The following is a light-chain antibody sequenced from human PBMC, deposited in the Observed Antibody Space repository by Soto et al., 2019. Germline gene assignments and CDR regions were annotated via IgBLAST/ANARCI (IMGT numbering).Light chain of an antibody. J-gene: IGKJ4*01. CDR3: QQYASSPLT. CDR1: QSVAKNF. Sequence: EIVLTQSPGTLSLSPGERATVSCRASQSVAKNFLAWFQQKPGQAPRLLIHAASYRATGIPDRFSGSGSGTDFPLTISRLETEDVAKYYCQQYASSPLTFGGGTKVEIK. CDR2: AAS. V-gene: IGKV3-20*01.